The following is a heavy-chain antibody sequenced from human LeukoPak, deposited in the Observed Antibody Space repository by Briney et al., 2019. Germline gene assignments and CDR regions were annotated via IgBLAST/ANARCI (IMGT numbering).Heavy chain of an antibody. CDR3: TKDGGKTGLYYFDY. D-gene: IGHD1-1*01. V-gene: IGHV3-23*01. Sequence: GGSLRLSCAASGFTFSSYAMSWVRQAPGKGLEWVSAISGSGGSTYYADSVKGRFTISRDNSKNTLYLQMNSLRAEDTAVYYCTKDGGKTGLYYFDYWGQGTLVTVSS. CDR2: ISGSGGST. CDR1: GFTFSSYA. J-gene: IGHJ4*02.